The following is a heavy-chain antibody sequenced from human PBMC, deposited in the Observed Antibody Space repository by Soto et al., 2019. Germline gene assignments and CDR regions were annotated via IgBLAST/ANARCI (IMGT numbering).Heavy chain of an antibody. J-gene: IGHJ4*01. V-gene: IGHV1-2*02. D-gene: IGHD2-15*01. Sequence: ASVKVSCKASVFSVDTTYCIHWVRRAPGQGLEWMGSINPNSGDTNYAQNFQGRVTMTRDTSISTAYMEVSSLTSGDTAVYYCGSPRSGPSPDVGHWGHGTVVTVSS. CDR2: INPNSGDT. CDR1: VFSVDTTYC. CDR3: GSPRSGPSPDVGH.